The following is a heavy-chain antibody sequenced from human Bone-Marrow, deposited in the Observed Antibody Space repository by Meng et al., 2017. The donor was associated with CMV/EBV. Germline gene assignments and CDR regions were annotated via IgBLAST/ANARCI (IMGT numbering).Heavy chain of an antibody. CDR1: GYTFTGYY. CDR2: MNPNSGNT. Sequence: ASVKVSCKASGYTFTGYYMHWVRQATGQGLEWMGWMNPNSGNTGYAQKFQGRVTITRNTSISTAYMELSSLRSEDTAVYYCARGWVVVAATWSYYYYYGMDVWGQGTTVTVSS. CDR3: ARGWVVVAATWSYYYYYGMDV. V-gene: IGHV1-8*03. D-gene: IGHD2-15*01. J-gene: IGHJ6*02.